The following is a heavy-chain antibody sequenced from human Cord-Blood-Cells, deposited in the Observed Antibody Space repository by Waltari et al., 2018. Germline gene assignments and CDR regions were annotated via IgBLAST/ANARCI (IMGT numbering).Heavy chain of an antibody. J-gene: IGHJ5*02. V-gene: IGHV3-30-3*01. D-gene: IGHD6-13*01. CDR2: ISYDGSNK. CDR1: GFTFSSYA. CDR3: ARDRDSSNWFDP. Sequence: QVQLVESGGGVVQPGRSLRLSCAASGFTFSSYAMHWVRQAPGKGLGWVAVISYDGSNKYYADSVKGRVTISRDNSKNTLYLQMNSLRAEDTAVYYCARDRDSSNWFDPWGQGTLVTVSS.